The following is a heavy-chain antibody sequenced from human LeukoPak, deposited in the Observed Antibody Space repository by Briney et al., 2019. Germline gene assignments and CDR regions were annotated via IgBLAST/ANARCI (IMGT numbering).Heavy chain of an antibody. Sequence: ASVKVSCKASGYTFTSYTMNWVRQAPGQGLEWMGWINTNTGNPTYAQGFTGRFVFSLDTSVSTAYLLISSLKAEDTAVYYCARAYQPLGGLSLPDYWGQGTLVTVSS. V-gene: IGHV7-4-1*02. J-gene: IGHJ4*02. CDR1: GYTFTSYT. D-gene: IGHD3-16*02. CDR3: ARAYQPLGGLSLPDY. CDR2: INTNTGNP.